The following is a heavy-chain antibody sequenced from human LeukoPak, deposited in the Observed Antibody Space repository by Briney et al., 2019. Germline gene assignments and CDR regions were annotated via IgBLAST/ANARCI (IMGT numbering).Heavy chain of an antibody. D-gene: IGHD3-22*01. Sequence: GGSLRLFRSVSGFTFSSYVIHWVRQAPGKGLEYVSAITSNGGTTYYADSVKGRFTISRDNSKNTLYLQMSSLRAEDTAVFDCVRYYYDSGGYARYFDYWGQGTLVTVSS. CDR3: VRYYYDSGGYARYFDY. CDR1: GFTFSSYV. CDR2: ITSNGGTT. J-gene: IGHJ4*02. V-gene: IGHV3-64D*09.